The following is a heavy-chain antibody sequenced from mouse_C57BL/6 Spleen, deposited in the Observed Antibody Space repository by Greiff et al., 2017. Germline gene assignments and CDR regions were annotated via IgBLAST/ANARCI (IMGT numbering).Heavy chain of an antibody. Sequence: QVQLQQPGAELVKPGASVKMSCKASGYTFTSYWITWVKQRPGQGLEWIGYIYPGSGSTNYNEKFKSKATLPVDTSSSTAYMQLSSLTSEDSAVYYSARDYGSSYKIAYWGEGTLVTVSA. CDR2: IYPGSGST. D-gene: IGHD1-1*01. J-gene: IGHJ3*01. CDR1: GYTFTSYW. CDR3: ARDYGSSYKIAY. V-gene: IGHV1-55*01.